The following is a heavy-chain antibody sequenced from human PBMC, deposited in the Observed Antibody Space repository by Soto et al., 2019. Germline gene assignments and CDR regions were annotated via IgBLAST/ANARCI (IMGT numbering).Heavy chain of an antibody. CDR2: IKQDGSEK. CDR3: GREMNDGIQLWCGFDY. Sequence: EVQLVESGGGLVQPGGSLRLSCAASGFTFSSYWMSWVRQAPGKGLEWVANIKQDGSEKYYVDSVKGRFTISRDNAKNSLYVQMNSLRAEGAVVYSCGREMNDGIQLWCGFDYWCRGILVTVSS. V-gene: IGHV3-7*04. CDR1: GFTFSSYW. J-gene: IGHJ4*02. D-gene: IGHD5-18*01.